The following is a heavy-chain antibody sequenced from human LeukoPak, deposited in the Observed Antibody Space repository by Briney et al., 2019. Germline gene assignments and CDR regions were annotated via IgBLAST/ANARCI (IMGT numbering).Heavy chain of an antibody. Sequence: ASVKVSCKASGYTFTGYYMHWVRQATGQGPEWMGWMNPNSGNTGYAQKFQGRVTMTRNTSISTAYMELSSLTSEDTAVYYCARRYKNVVVSGYYMDVWGKGTTVTVSS. V-gene: IGHV1-8*02. CDR3: ARRYKNVVVSGYYMDV. CDR1: GYTFTGYY. D-gene: IGHD2/OR15-2a*01. J-gene: IGHJ6*03. CDR2: MNPNSGNT.